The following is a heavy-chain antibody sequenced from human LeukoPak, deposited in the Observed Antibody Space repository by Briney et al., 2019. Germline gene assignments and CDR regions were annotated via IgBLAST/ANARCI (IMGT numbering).Heavy chain of an antibody. Sequence: PGGSLRLSCVASGFTFSASWMSWVRQAPGKGLEWVANIKEDASQIGYIDSVKGRFTISRDNARNSVYLQMDSLRVEDTAVYYCVKDTWAVVTAILDYWGQGTLATVSS. CDR3: VKDTWAVVTAILDY. V-gene: IGHV3-7*01. D-gene: IGHD2-21*02. CDR2: IKEDASQI. CDR1: GFTFSASW. J-gene: IGHJ4*02.